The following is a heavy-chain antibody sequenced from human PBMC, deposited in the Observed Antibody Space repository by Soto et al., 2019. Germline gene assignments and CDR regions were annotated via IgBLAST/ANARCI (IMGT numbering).Heavy chain of an antibody. Sequence: QVQLVQSGAEVKKPGSSVKVSCKASGGTFSSYAISWVRQAPGQGLEWMGGIIPIFGTANYAQKFQGRVTITADKSTSTAYMELSSLRSEDTAVYYCARDWVPSSGWDYYYYGMDVWGQGTTVTVSS. CDR2: IIPIFGTA. CDR1: GGTFSSYA. J-gene: IGHJ6*02. D-gene: IGHD6-19*01. CDR3: ARDWVPSSGWDYYYYGMDV. V-gene: IGHV1-69*06.